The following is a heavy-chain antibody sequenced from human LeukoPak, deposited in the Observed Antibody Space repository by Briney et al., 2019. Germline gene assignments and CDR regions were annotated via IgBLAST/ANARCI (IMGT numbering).Heavy chain of an antibody. V-gene: IGHV3-23*01. CDR3: AKGSSSSWASFDY. CDR1: GFPFSSYA. D-gene: IGHD6-13*01. Sequence: PGGSLRLSCAASGFPFSSYAMSWVRQAPGKGLEWVSAISGSGGSTYYADSVKGRFTISRDNSKNTLYLQMNSLRAEDTAVYYCAKGSSSSWASFDYWGQGTLVTVSS. CDR2: ISGSGGST. J-gene: IGHJ4*02.